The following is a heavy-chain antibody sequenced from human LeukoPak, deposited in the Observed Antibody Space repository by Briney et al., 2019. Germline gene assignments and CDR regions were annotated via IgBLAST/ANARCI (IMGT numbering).Heavy chain of an antibody. Sequence: GGSLRLSCAASGFTFSSYNLNWVRQAPGKGLEWVALIWYHGNDVDYADSVKGRFTISRDNSKNTLYLQMNSVRAEDTAVYFCARDFWNEPSKYFDYWGQGTLVTVSS. CDR3: ARDFWNEPSKYFDY. D-gene: IGHD3-3*01. CDR1: GFTFSSYN. V-gene: IGHV3-33*08. CDR2: IWYHGNDV. J-gene: IGHJ4*02.